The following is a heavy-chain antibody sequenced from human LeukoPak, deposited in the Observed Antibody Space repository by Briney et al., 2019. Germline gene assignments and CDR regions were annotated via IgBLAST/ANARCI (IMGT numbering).Heavy chain of an antibody. Sequence: GGSLRLSCAASGFTFSSYWMTWVRQAPGKGLEWVANIKQDGSEKYYVDSVEGRFTISRDNAKNSLYLQMNSLRAEDTAVYYCARERYSSSSRARWFDPWGQGTLVTVSS. CDR3: ARERYSSSSRARWFDP. CDR2: IKQDGSEK. CDR1: GFTFSSYW. J-gene: IGHJ5*02. D-gene: IGHD6-6*01. V-gene: IGHV3-7*01.